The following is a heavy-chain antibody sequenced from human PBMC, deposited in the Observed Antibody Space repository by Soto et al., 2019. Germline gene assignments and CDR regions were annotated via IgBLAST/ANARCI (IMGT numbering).Heavy chain of an antibody. J-gene: IGHJ5*02. CDR1: GGSFIVYY. D-gene: IGHD1-26*01. CDR3: AESGARGFDP. Sequence: SETLSLTCAVYGGSFIVYYWSWIRQPPGKGLEWIGEINHSGSTNYNPSLKSRVTISVDTSKNQFSLKLSSVTAADTAVYYCAESGARGFDPWGQGTLVPSPQ. V-gene: IGHV4-34*01. CDR2: INHSGST.